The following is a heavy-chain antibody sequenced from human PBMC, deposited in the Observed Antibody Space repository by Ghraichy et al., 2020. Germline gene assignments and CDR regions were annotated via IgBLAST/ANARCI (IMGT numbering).Heavy chain of an antibody. J-gene: IGHJ4*02. D-gene: IGHD1-26*01. CDR2: FDPEDGET. CDR3: ATLSGSYSLGSHYFDY. V-gene: IGHV1-24*01. CDR1: GYTLTELS. Sequence: VSCKVSGYTLTELSMHWVRQAPGKGLEWMGGFDPEDGETIYAQKFQGRVTMTEDTSTDTAYMELSSLRSEDTAVYYCATLSGSYSLGSHYFDYWGQGTLVTVSS.